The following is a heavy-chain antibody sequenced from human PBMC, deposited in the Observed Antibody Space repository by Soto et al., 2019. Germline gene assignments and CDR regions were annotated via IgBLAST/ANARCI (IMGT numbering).Heavy chain of an antibody. V-gene: IGHV3-21*01. CDR3: AREDSIIIPAVSDF. CDR2: ISKSDYT. CDR1: GFAFNNYG. D-gene: IGHD2-2*01. Sequence: GGSLRLSCTVSGFAFNNYGINWVRQSPGKGLEWVSSISKSDYTYYSDSVKGRFAISRDNAKSSVSLQMNTLRVEDTAVYYCAREDSIIIPAVSDFWGQGTLVTVSS. J-gene: IGHJ4*02.